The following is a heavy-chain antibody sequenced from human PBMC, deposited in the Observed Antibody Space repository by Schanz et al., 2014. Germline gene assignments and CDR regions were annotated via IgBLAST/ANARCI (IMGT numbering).Heavy chain of an antibody. Sequence: QVQLQESGPGLVKPSQTLSLTCAVSGGSISSGGYSWNWIRQPPGKGLEWIVYIYYSGSPYYNPSLKSRFTIPVDTSKNQFSLKLSSVTAADTAVYYCARGGRTTYNYYYGMDVWGQGTTVTVSS. CDR3: ARGGRTTYNYYYGMDV. CDR1: GGSISSGGYS. CDR2: IYYSGSP. V-gene: IGHV4-30-4*07. J-gene: IGHJ6*02. D-gene: IGHD1-1*01.